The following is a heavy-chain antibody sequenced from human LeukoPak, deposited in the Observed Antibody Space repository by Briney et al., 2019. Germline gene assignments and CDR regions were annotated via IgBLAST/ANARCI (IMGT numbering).Heavy chain of an antibody. D-gene: IGHD1-1*01. CDR1: GFTVSSKD. V-gene: IGHV3-9*01. J-gene: IGHJ6*02. CDR2: ISWNSGSI. CDR3: AKDALEYYYYGMDV. Sequence: TGGSLRLSCAASGFTVSSKDMTWVRQAPGKGLEWVSGISWNSGSIGYADSVKGRFTISRDNAKNSLYLQMNSLRAEDTALYYCAKDALEYYYYGMDVWGQGTTVTVSS.